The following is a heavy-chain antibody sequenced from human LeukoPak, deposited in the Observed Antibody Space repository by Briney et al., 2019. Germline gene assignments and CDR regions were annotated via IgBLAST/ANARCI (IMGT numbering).Heavy chain of an antibody. D-gene: IGHD3-22*01. Sequence: ASVKVSCKASGYTFTSYGISWVRQAPGQGLEWMGWISAYNGNTNYAQKLQGRVTMTTDTSTSTAYMELRSLRSDDTAVYYRARSRADYYDSSGYYFPWFDPWGQGTLVTVSS. CDR2: ISAYNGNT. J-gene: IGHJ5*02. CDR3: ARSRADYYDSSGYYFPWFDP. CDR1: GYTFTSYG. V-gene: IGHV1-18*01.